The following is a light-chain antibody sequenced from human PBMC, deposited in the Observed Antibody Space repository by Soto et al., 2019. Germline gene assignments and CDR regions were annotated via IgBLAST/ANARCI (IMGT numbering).Light chain of an antibody. V-gene: IGLV2-14*01. CDR2: EVS. Sequence: QSVLTQPASVSGSPGQSITISCTGTSSDVGGYNYVSWYQQHPGKAPKLMIYEVSNRPSGVSNRFSGSKSGNTASLTISGLQAEDEAHSYSISDTSRATRDFGAETQVTV. CDR1: SSDVGGYNY. CDR3: ISDTSRATRD. J-gene: IGLJ1*01.